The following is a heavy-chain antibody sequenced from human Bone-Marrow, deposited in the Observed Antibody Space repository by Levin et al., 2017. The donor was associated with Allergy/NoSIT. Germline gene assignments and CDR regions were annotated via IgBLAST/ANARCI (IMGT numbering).Heavy chain of an antibody. CDR1: GGSFSGYY. CDR3: ARAPHYCSGGSCYSSFYFDY. Sequence: SQTLSLTCAVYGGSFSGYYWSWIRQPPGKGLEWIGEINHSGSTNYNPSLKSRVTISVDTSKNQFSLKLSSVTAADTAVYYCARAPHYCSGGSCYSSFYFDYWGQGTLVTVSS. CDR2: INHSGST. V-gene: IGHV4-34*01. D-gene: IGHD2-15*01. J-gene: IGHJ4*02.